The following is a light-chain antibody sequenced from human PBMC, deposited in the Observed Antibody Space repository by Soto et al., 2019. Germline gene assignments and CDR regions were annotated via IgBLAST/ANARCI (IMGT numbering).Light chain of an antibody. CDR1: HDINNY. CDR3: QQYDNLPIT. J-gene: IGKJ1*01. CDR2: DAS. V-gene: IGKV1-33*01. Sequence: DIQMTQSPSSLSASVGDRVTITCQASHDINNYLNWYQQKPGKAPKLLIFDASNLETGVPSRFSGGGSGTDFSFTISSLQPEDFATYYCQQYDNLPITFGQGTKVDIK.